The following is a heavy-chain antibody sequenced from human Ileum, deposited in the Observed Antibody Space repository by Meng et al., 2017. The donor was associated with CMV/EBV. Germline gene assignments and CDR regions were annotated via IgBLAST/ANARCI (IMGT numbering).Heavy chain of an antibody. Sequence: GSGPDLLQPSAPLSLTCTVSGGSISSSSYDWGWIRQPPGKRLEWIGSIYYRGTTYYNPSLKSRVTMSIDTSTNQFSLNLRSVTAADTAVYYCVRDKDNNYLLDWFDPWGQGTLVTVSS. CDR3: VRDKDNNYLLDWFDP. CDR1: GGSISSSSYD. D-gene: IGHD4-11*01. V-gene: IGHV4-39*07. J-gene: IGHJ5*02. CDR2: IYYRGTT.